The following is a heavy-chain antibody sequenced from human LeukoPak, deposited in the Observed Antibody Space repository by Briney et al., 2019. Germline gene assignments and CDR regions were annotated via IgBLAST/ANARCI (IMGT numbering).Heavy chain of an antibody. CDR2: ISYDGSNK. CDR3: AKAGCSSSLSCRIDY. D-gene: IGHD2-2*01. J-gene: IGHJ4*02. CDR1: GFTFSSYG. V-gene: IGHV3-30*18. Sequence: GGSLRLSCAASGFTFSSYGMHWVRQAPGKGLEWVAVISYDGSNKYYADSAKGRFTISRDNSKNTLYLQMNSLRPEDTAVYYCAKAGCSSSLSCRIDYWGQGTLVTVSS.